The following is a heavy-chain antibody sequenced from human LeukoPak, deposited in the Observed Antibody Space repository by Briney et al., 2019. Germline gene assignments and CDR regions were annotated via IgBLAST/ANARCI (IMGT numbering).Heavy chain of an antibody. Sequence: SETLSLTCTVSGGSISSSSYYWGWIRQPPGKGLEGIGRIYYSGSTYYNPSLKSRVTISVDTSKNQFSLKLSSVTAADTAVYYCARRRYYYDSSGYYYDYWGQGTLVTVSS. CDR2: IYYSGST. CDR3: ARRRYYYDSSGYYYDY. V-gene: IGHV4-39*01. D-gene: IGHD3-22*01. J-gene: IGHJ4*02. CDR1: GGSISSSSYY.